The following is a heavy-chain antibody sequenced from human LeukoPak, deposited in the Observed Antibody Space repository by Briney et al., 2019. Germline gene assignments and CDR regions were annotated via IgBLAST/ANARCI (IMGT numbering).Heavy chain of an antibody. J-gene: IGHJ6*03. CDR1: GLTFDDYS. V-gene: IGHV3-11*01. CDR3: AKSHEPYYYYYMDV. CDR2: ITSSGRTI. D-gene: IGHD1-14*01. Sequence: GGSLRLSCAASGLTFDDYSMSWIRQAPGKGLEWVSYITSSGRTIHYADSVKGRFTISRDNAKNSLYLQMNSLRAEDMALYYCAKSHEPYYYYYMDVWGKGTTVTVSS.